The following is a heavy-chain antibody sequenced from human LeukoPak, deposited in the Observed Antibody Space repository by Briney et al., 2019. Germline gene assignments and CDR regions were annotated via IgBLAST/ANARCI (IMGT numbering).Heavy chain of an antibody. J-gene: IGHJ4*02. Sequence: GRSLRLSCVASGFSFSNYAMHWVRQAPGMGLQWVAVISFDGSDKYYRDSVKGRFTISRDNSKNTLYLQVNSLRAEDTAVYYCAKAKSYYSNYDYWGQGTLVTVSS. CDR3: AKAKSYYSNYDY. CDR2: ISFDGSDK. D-gene: IGHD4-11*01. V-gene: IGHV3-30*04. CDR1: GFSFSNYA.